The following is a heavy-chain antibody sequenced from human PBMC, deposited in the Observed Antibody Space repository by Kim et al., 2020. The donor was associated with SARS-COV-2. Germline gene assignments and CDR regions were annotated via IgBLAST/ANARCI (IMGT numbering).Heavy chain of an antibody. CDR2: IIPIFGTA. Sequence: SVKVSCKASGGTFSSYAISWVRQAPGQGLEWMGGIIPIFGTANYAQKFQGRVTITADESTSTAYMELSSLRSEDTAVYYCARVVVPAARYYYYGMDVWGQGTTVTVSS. D-gene: IGHD2-2*01. J-gene: IGHJ6*02. CDR1: GGTFSSYA. CDR3: ARVVVPAARYYYYGMDV. V-gene: IGHV1-69*13.